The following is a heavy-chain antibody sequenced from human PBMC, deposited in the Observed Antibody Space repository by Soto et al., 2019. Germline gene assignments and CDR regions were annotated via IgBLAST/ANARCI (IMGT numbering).Heavy chain of an antibody. CDR2: IFSSDDK. CDR3: ARVKAITIFGVVITHYYFAMDV. J-gene: IGHJ6*02. D-gene: IGHD3-3*01. V-gene: IGHV2-26*01. CDR1: GFSLSDATLS. Sequence: QVTLEESGPVLVKPTETLTLTCTVSGFSLSDATLSVAWVRQPPGKALEWLALIFSSDDKSYNTSLTNRLTISKDTSKSQVVLTMTNVDPMDTGTYYCARVKAITIFGVVITHYYFAMDVWGQGTTVTVSS.